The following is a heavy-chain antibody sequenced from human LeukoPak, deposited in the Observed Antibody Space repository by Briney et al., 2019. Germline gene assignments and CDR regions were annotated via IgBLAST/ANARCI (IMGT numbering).Heavy chain of an antibody. V-gene: IGHV3-30*18. J-gene: IGHJ1*01. CDR3: AKEITYSGRYYVYFHH. CDR2: ISNDGRGN. Sequence: GRSLRLSCAASGSTFSSYGMHWVRQAPGKGLEWVAVISNDGRGNNYADSVKGRFTISRDNSKNTLYLQMNSLRAEDTAVYYCAKEITYSGRYYVYFHHWGQGTLVTVS. D-gene: IGHD1-26*01. CDR1: GSTFSSYG.